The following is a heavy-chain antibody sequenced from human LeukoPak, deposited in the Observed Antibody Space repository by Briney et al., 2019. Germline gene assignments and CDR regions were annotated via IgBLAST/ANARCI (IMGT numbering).Heavy chain of an antibody. CDR1: GFTFSSYG. Sequence: GGSLRLSCAASGFTFSSYGMHWVRQAPGKGLEWVAVISYDGSNKYYADSVKGRFTISRDNSKNTLYLQMNSLRAEDTAVYYCAKDLRYYGSGSFNPRVYYYYGMDVWGQGTTVTVSS. CDR2: ISYDGSNK. V-gene: IGHV3-30*18. J-gene: IGHJ6*02. D-gene: IGHD3-10*01. CDR3: AKDLRYYGSGSFNPRVYYYYGMDV.